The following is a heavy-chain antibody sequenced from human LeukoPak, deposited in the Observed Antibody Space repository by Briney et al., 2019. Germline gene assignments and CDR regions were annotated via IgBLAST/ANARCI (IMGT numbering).Heavy chain of an antibody. D-gene: IGHD2-15*01. V-gene: IGHV3-30-3*01. Sequence: PGRSLRLSCAASGFTFSSYAMHWVRQAPGKGLEWVAAISYDGSNKYYADSVKGRFTISRDNSKNTLYLQMNSLRAEDTAVYYCARESRPIVVVVAATSIYFDYWGQGTLVTVSS. CDR1: GFTFSSYA. CDR3: ARESRPIVVVVAATSIYFDY. J-gene: IGHJ4*02. CDR2: ISYDGSNK.